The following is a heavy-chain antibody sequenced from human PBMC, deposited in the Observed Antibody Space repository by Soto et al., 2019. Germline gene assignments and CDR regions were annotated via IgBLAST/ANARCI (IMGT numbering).Heavy chain of an antibody. CDR3: AREVNVVLLQRYNWFDP. J-gene: IGHJ5*02. D-gene: IGHD1-26*01. V-gene: IGHV1-69*13. Sequence: SVKVSCKASGGTFSSYAISWVRQAPGQGLEWMGGIIPIFGTANYAQKFQGRVTITADESTSTAYMELSSLRSEDTAVYYCAREVNVVLLQRYNWFDPWGQGTLVTVSS. CDR1: GGTFSSYA. CDR2: IIPIFGTA.